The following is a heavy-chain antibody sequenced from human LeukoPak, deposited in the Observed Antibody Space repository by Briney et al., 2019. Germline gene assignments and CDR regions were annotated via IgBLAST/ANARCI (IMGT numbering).Heavy chain of an antibody. J-gene: IGHJ4*02. D-gene: IGHD3-9*01. V-gene: IGHV3-53*01. CDR1: GFTVSNNY. CDR3: ARLKIDGTHFDY. Sequence: GGSLRLSCAASGFTVSNNYMSWVRQTPGKGLEWVSVIYVGGSAYYTDSVKGRFTISGDSSKNTLYLQMNSLRAEDTAVYYCARLKIDGTHFDYWGQGTLVTVSS. CDR2: IYVGGSA.